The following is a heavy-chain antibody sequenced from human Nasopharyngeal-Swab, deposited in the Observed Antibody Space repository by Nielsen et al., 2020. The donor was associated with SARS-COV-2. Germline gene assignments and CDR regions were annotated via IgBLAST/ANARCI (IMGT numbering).Heavy chain of an antibody. CDR3: AKDTVIAVAGNFDY. CDR1: GFTFDDYA. J-gene: IGHJ4*02. V-gene: IGHV3-9*01. D-gene: IGHD6-19*01. Sequence: GGSLRLSCAASGFTFDDYAMPWVRQAPGKGLEWVSGISWNSGSIGYADSVKGRFTISRDNAKNSLYLQMNSLRAEDTALYYCAKDTVIAVAGNFDYWGQGTLVTVSS. CDR2: ISWNSGSI.